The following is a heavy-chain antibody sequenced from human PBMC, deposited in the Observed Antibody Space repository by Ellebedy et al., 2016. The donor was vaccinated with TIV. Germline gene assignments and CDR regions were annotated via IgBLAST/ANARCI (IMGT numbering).Heavy chain of an antibody. CDR1: GFTFSSYG. D-gene: IGHD2-2*01. V-gene: IGHV3-30*02. CDR2: IWYDGSNK. J-gene: IGHJ4*02. CDR3: AKLIVVVPAAMSL. Sequence: GESLKISXAASGFTFSSYGMHWVRQAPGKGLEWVAVIWYDGSNKYYADSVKGRFTISRDNSKNTLYLQMNSLRAEDTAVYYCAKLIVVVPAAMSLWGQGTLVTVSS.